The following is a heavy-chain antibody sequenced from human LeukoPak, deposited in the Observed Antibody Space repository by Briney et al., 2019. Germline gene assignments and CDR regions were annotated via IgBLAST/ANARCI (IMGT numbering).Heavy chain of an antibody. J-gene: IGHJ4*02. Sequence: SETLSLTCAVYGGSFSGYYWSWIRQPPGKGLEWIGEINHSGSTNYNPSLKSRVTISVNMSKNQFSLKLSSVTAADTAVYYCARDLPPDYWGQGTLVTVSS. V-gene: IGHV4-34*01. CDR1: GGSFSGYY. CDR3: ARDLPPDY. CDR2: INHSGST.